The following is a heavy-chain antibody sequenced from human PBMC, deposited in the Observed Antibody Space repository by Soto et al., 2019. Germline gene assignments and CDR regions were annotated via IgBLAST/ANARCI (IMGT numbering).Heavy chain of an antibody. Sequence: PGGSLRLSCAASGFTFSSYGMHWVRQAPGKGLEWVAVISYDGSNKYYADSVKGRFTISRDNSKNTLYLQMNSLRAEDTAVYYCAKARDSSGYYSHYFDYWGQGTLVTVYS. CDR1: GFTFSSYG. V-gene: IGHV3-30*18. CDR3: AKARDSSGYYSHYFDY. CDR2: ISYDGSNK. D-gene: IGHD3-22*01. J-gene: IGHJ4*02.